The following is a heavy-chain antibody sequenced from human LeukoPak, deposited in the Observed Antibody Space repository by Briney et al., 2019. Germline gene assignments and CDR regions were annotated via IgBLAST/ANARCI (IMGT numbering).Heavy chain of an antibody. CDR3: ARGYGSGSLFLDY. CDR1: EFTVSSNH. J-gene: IGHJ4*02. D-gene: IGHD3-10*01. Sequence: GGSLRLSCAASEFTVSSNHMSWVRQAPGKGLEWVSVIYSGGSTYYADSVKGRFTISRDNSKNTLYLQMNSLRAEDTAVYYCARGYGSGSLFLDYWGQGTLVTVSS. V-gene: IGHV3-53*01. CDR2: IYSGGST.